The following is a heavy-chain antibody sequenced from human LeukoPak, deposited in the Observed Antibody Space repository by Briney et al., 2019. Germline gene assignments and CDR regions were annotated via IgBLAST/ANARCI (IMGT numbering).Heavy chain of an antibody. D-gene: IGHD3-3*01. J-gene: IGHJ6*02. CDR3: ARALLSSGYFYYYYGMDV. CDR1: GYTFTSYG. V-gene: IGHV1-18*01. CDR2: ISAYNGNT. Sequence: ASVKVPCKASGYTFTSYGISWARQAPGQGLEWMGWISAYNGNTNYAQKLQGRVTMTTDTSTSTAYMELRSLRSDDTAVYYCARALLSSGYFYYYYGMDVWGQGTTVTVSS.